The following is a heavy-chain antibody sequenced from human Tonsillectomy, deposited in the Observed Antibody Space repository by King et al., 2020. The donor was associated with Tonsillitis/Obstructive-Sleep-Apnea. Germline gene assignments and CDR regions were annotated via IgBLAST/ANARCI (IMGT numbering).Heavy chain of an antibody. CDR3: ARGSYDSDAFDI. CDR1: GFSLSTGGVG. J-gene: IGHJ3*02. V-gene: IGHV2-5*02. D-gene: IGHD3-10*01. Sequence: TLKESGPTLVKPTQTLTLTCTFSGFSLSTGGVGVGWIRQPPGKALEWLALIYWDDDKGYSQSLKSRLTITKDTSKNQVVLTMTNMDPVDTATYYCARGSYDSDAFDIWGQGTMVTVSS. CDR2: IYWDDDK.